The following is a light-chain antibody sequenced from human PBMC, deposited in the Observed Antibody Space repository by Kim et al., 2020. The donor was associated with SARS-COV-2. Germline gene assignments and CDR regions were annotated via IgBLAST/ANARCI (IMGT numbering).Light chain of an antibody. CDR3: QQYYSTPQT. J-gene: IGKJ5*01. CDR1: QSVLYSSNNKNY. V-gene: IGKV4-1*01. Sequence: DIVMTQSPDSLAVSLGERATINCKSSQSVLYSSNNKNYLAWYQQKPGQPPKLLIYWASTRESGVPDRFSGSGFGTDFTLTISSLQAEDVAVYYCQQYYSTPQTFGQGTRLEIK. CDR2: WAS.